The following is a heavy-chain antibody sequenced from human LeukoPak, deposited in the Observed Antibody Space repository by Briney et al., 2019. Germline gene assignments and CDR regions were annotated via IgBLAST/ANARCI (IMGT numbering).Heavy chain of an antibody. V-gene: IGHV3-30-3*01. Sequence: GRSLRPSCAASGFTFSSYAMHWVRQAPGKGLEWVAVISYDGSNKYYADSVKGRFTISRDNPKNTLYLQMNSLRAEDTAVYYCARAPLSVYYYDSSGYLDYWGQGTLVTVSS. CDR2: ISYDGSNK. CDR3: ARAPLSVYYYDSSGYLDY. CDR1: GFTFSSYA. D-gene: IGHD3-22*01. J-gene: IGHJ4*02.